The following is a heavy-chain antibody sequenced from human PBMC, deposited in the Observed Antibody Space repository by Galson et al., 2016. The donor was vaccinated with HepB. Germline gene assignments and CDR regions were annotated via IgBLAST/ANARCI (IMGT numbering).Heavy chain of an antibody. CDR1: GGSISSGGYS. V-gene: IGHV4-30-2*01. D-gene: IGHD5-12*01. Sequence: TLSLTCAVSGGSISSGGYSWNWIRQPPGKGLEWIGYIYHSGSTYYNPSLKSRITISVDRSKKQIYLKLTSVSAADTAVYYRARGGYSGYDFCFDYWGQGTLVTVSS. CDR2: IYHSGST. J-gene: IGHJ4*02. CDR3: ARGGYSGYDFCFDY.